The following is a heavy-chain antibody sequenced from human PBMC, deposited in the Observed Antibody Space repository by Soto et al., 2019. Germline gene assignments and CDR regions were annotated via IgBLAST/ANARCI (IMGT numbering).Heavy chain of an antibody. CDR1: GFSLNTYGMA. V-gene: IGHV2-5*02. D-gene: IGHD6-19*01. J-gene: IGHJ4*02. CDR2: AYWDDDK. CDR3: AHSRKVDGVWYPFNY. Sequence: QITLKESGPTLVKPTQTLTLTCTFSGFSLNTYGMAVGWIRQSPGKALEWLALAYWDDDKPYSPSLQSRLTITNYTFKNQVVLTMTNMDPVDTGTYYCAHSRKVDGVWYPFNYWGQGTLVTVSS.